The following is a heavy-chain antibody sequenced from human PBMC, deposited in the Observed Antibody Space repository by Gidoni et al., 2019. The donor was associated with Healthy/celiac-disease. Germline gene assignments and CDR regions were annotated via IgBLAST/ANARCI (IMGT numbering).Heavy chain of an antibody. CDR3: ARGGFLEWLLSYFDY. J-gene: IGHJ4*02. D-gene: IGHD3-3*01. CDR2: ISSSGSTI. V-gene: IGHV3-48*03. CDR1: GFTFSSYE. Sequence: EVQLVESGGGLVQPGGSLRLSCAASGFTFSSYEMNWVRQAPGKGLEWVSYISSSGSTIYYADSVKGRFTISRDNAKNSLYLQMNSLRAEDTAVYYCARGGFLEWLLSYFDYWGQGTLVTVSS.